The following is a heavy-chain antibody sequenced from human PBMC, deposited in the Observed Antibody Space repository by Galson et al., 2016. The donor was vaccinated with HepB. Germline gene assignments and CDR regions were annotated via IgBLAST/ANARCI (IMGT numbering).Heavy chain of an antibody. D-gene: IGHD2-15*01. Sequence: TLSLTCTVSGDSISSGTHFWTWIRQRPGEGLEWIGYISYSGTTYYSPSLRSRVTMAVDTSKNQFSLKLSFVTAADTAVYFCARGTPMMSAKTYFDNWGQGILVPVSS. V-gene: IGHV4-31*03. CDR2: ISYSGTT. J-gene: IGHJ4*02. CDR1: GDSISSGTHF. CDR3: ARGTPMMSAKTYFDN.